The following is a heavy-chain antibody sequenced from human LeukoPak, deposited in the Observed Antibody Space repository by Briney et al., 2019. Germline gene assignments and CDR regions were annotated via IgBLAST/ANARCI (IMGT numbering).Heavy chain of an antibody. CDR1: GFNVSSYG. D-gene: IGHD3-3*01. V-gene: IGHV3-30*02. Sequence: QTGGSLRLSCAASGFNVSSYGMHWVRQAPGKGLEWVAFIRYDGSKKYYADSVKGRFTISRDNSKNTLYLQMNSLRAEDTAVYYCARERFLEWLPYIELDYWGQGTLVTVSS. CDR2: IRYDGSKK. J-gene: IGHJ4*02. CDR3: ARERFLEWLPYIELDY.